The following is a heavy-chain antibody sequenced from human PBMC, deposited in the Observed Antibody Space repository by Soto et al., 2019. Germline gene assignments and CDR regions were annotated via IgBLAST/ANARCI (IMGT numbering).Heavy chain of an antibody. D-gene: IGHD3-3*01. CDR1: GFTFSSYG. CDR2: IWYDGSNK. J-gene: IGHJ4*02. V-gene: IGHV3-33*01. Sequence: GGSLRLSCAASGFTFSSYGMHWVRQAPGKGLEWVAVIWYDGSNKYYADSVKGRFTISRDNSKNTLYLQMNSLRAEDTAVYYCASAPYYDFWSGEIDYWGQGTLVTVSS. CDR3: ASAPYYDFWSGEIDY.